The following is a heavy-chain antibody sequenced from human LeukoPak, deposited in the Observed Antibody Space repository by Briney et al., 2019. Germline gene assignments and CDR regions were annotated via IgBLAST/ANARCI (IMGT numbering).Heavy chain of an antibody. J-gene: IGHJ2*01. V-gene: IGHV4-34*01. D-gene: IGHD5-12*01. CDR1: GGSFSGYY. CDR2: INHSEST. Sequence: SETLSLTCAVYGGSFSGYYWSWIRQPPGKGLEWIGEINHSESTNYNPSLKSRVTISVDTSKNQFSLKLSSVIAADTAVYYCARQSGYVFDWYFDLWGRGTLVTVSS. CDR3: ARQSGYVFDWYFDL.